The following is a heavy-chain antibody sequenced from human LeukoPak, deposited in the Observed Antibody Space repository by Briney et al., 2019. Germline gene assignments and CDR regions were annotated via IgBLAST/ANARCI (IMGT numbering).Heavy chain of an antibody. Sequence: PWGVLRLSCAASGFTFSNYAMSWVRQAPGKGLEWVSAISANGGGTYYADSVKGRFTISRDNSKNTPYLQMNSLRAEDTAVYYCAKDLWDSGSQAYFDYWGQGTLVTVSS. CDR1: GFTFSNYA. D-gene: IGHD3-10*01. CDR3: AKDLWDSGSQAYFDY. CDR2: ISANGGGT. J-gene: IGHJ4*02. V-gene: IGHV3-23*01.